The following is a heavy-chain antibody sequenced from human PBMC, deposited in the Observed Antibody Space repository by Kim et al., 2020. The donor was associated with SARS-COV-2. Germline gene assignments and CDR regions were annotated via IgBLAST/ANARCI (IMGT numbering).Heavy chain of an antibody. V-gene: IGHV3-21*01. D-gene: IGHD5-18*01. J-gene: IGHJ6*02. CDR3: ARDPTAMAPQYYYYGMDV. CDR2: ISSSSSYI. Sequence: GGSLRLSCAASGFTFSSYSMNWVRQAPGKGLEWVSSISSSSSYIYYADSVKGRFTISRDNAKNSLYLQMNSLRAEDTAVYYCARDPTAMAPQYYYYGMDVWGQGTTVTVSS. CDR1: GFTFSSYS.